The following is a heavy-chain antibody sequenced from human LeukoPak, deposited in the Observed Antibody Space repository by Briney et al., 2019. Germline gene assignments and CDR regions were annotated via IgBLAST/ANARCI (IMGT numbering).Heavy chain of an antibody. V-gene: IGHV3-23*01. Sequence: PGGSLRLSCAASGFTFTNYAMSWVRQAPGKGLEWVSAVSGSGGSTYYAESVEGRFTISRDNSKKTLYLQMNSLRAEDTAVYYCAHRGILPKEAFDIWGQGTMVTVSS. CDR1: GFTFTNYA. CDR2: VSGSGGST. CDR3: AHRGILPKEAFDI. D-gene: IGHD2/OR15-2a*01. J-gene: IGHJ3*02.